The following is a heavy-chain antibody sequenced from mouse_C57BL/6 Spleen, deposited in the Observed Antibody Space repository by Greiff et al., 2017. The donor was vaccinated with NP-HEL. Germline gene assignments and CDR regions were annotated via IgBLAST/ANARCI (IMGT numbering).Heavy chain of an antibody. Sequence: EVKLVESGGGLVKPGGSLKLSCAASGFTFSDYGMHWVRQAPEKGLEWVAYISSGSSTIYYADTVKGRFTISRDNAKNTLFLQKTSLRSEDTAMYYCARGNYYGSTFDYWGQGTTLTVSS. J-gene: IGHJ2*01. CDR3: ARGNYYGSTFDY. CDR2: ISSGSSTI. D-gene: IGHD1-1*01. CDR1: GFTFSDYG. V-gene: IGHV5-17*01.